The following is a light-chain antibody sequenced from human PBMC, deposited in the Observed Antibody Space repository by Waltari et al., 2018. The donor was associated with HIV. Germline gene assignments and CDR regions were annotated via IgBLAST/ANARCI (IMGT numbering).Light chain of an antibody. CDR1: QSVGDK. V-gene: IGKV1D-12*01. J-gene: IGKJ4*01. Sequence: DSQLTQAPASVSVCVGGNGSITCRASQSVGDKLAWYQVKTGEAPKLLLDGASKLQSGVPSRFAASVSGPEFSLTITVLQSDDSGTYFCQQAFSFPHTLGGGT. CDR3: QQAFSFPHT. CDR2: GAS.